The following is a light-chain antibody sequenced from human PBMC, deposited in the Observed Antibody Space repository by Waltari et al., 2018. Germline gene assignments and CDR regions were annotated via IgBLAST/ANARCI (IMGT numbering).Light chain of an antibody. V-gene: IGKV3-15*01. CDR2: DAS. CDR1: QSVSSN. CDR3: QQYNDWYS. J-gene: IGKJ2*03. Sequence: EKVMMQSPATLSVSPGEVVTLSCRASQSVSSNVAWYQHRPGQAPRLLIYDASTRASGIPARFSGSWSGTEFALTISGLQSEDFALYYCQQYNDWYSFGQGTKLEIK.